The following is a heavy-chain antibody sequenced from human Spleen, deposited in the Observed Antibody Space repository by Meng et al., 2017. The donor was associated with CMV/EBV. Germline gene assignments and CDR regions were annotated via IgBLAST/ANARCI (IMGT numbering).Heavy chain of an antibody. J-gene: IGHJ5*02. Sequence: GSCGSVRSGSYSWSWIRQPPGKGLEWIGYIYYSGSTNYNPSLKSRVTMSADTSKNQFSLKLISVTAADTAVYYCARLYSSGTSWFDPWGQGILVTVSS. D-gene: IGHD2-15*01. CDR2: IYYSGST. CDR3: ARLYSSGTSWFDP. V-gene: IGHV4-61*01. CDR1: CGSVRSGSYS.